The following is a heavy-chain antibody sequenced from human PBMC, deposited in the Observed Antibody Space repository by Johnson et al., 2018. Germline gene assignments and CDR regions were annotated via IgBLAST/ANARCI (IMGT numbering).Heavy chain of an antibody. D-gene: IGHD3-16*01. V-gene: IGHV3-13*01. J-gene: IGHJ3*02. CDR3: AREGGGSDAFDI. CDR1: GFTFSNYD. Sequence: EVQLLESGGGLVQPGGSLRLSCVASGFTFSNYDMHWVRQPTGKGLEWVSAIGTAGDTYYPGSVKGRFTISRENAKNSLYLQMNSLGAGDTAVYYCAREGGGSDAFDIWGQGTMVTVSS. CDR2: IGTAGDT.